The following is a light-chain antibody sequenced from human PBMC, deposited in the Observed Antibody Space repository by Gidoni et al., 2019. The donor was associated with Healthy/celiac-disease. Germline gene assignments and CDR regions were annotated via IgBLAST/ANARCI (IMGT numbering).Light chain of an antibody. J-gene: IGKJ2*01. CDR1: QSISSY. CDR3: QQSYSTPLYT. V-gene: IGKV1-39*01. Sequence: DIQMTQSPSSLSASVGDRVTITCRASQSISSYLNWYQHKPGKAPKLLIYAASSLQSGVPSRFSGSGSGTDFTLTISSLQPEDFATYYCQQSYSTPLYTFGQWTQLEI. CDR2: AAS.